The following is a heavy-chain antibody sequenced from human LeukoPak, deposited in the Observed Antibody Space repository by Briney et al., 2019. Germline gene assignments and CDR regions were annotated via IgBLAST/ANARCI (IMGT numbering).Heavy chain of an antibody. D-gene: IGHD3-10*01. CDR3: ARDFSYGSGSYDY. CDR1: GFTFSSYE. V-gene: IGHV3-48*03. J-gene: IGHJ4*02. CDR2: ISSSGSTI. Sequence: GGSLRLSCAASGFTFSSYEMNWVRHAPGNGLEWVSYISSSGSTIHYADSVKGRFTISRDNAKNSLYLQMASLRAEDTAVYYCARDFSYGSGSYDYWSQGTLVTVSS.